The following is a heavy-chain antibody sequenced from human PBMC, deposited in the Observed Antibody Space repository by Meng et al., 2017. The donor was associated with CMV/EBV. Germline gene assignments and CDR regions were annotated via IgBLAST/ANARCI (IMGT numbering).Heavy chain of an antibody. D-gene: IGHD3-3*01. CDR2: INHSGST. CDR1: GGSFSGCY. J-gene: IGHJ3*02. Sequence: SDTLSPTCAVHGGSFSGCYWSWNRQPPGKGLEWIGEINHSGSTNYNPSLKSRVTISVDTSKNQFSLKLSSVTAADTAVYYCAREYYDFWSFLVAFDIWGQGTMVTVSS. V-gene: IGHV4-34*01. CDR3: AREYYDFWSFLVAFDI.